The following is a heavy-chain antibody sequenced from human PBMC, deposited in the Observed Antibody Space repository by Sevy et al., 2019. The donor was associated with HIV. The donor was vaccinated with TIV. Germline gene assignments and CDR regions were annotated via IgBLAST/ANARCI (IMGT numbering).Heavy chain of an antibody. CDR2: VSYGGST. J-gene: IGHJ4*02. CDR1: GGSIGSNSFY. CDR3: ARQKVRSAYYYDTSGRQGKADFDS. D-gene: IGHD3-22*01. V-gene: IGHV4-39*01. Sequence: SETLSLTCTVSGGSIGSNSFYWGWIRQPPGKELEWIGTVSYGGSTYYNPSLRSRVTTSVDASKKQFSLKLSSVTAADTAVYYCARQKVRSAYYYDTSGRQGKADFDSWGQGTLVTVSS.